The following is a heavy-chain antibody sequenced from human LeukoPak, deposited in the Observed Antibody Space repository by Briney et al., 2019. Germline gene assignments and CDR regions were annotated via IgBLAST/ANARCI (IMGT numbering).Heavy chain of an antibody. CDR1: GGSISSSNW. V-gene: IGHV4-28*01. CDR3: ARTDRQWSSVDP. D-gene: IGHD6-19*01. CDR2: IYYSGTT. Sequence: SETLSLTCTVSGGSISSSNWWGWIRQPPGKGLEWIGYIYYSGTTYYNPSLKSRVTMSVDTSKNQFSLKLSSVTAVDTAVYYCARTDRQWSSVDPWGQGTLVTVSS. J-gene: IGHJ5*02.